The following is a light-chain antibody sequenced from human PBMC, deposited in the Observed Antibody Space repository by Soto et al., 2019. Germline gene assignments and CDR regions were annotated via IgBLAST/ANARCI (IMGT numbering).Light chain of an antibody. J-gene: IGKJ1*01. CDR3: QHYYTIPWT. V-gene: IGKV4-1*01. Sequence: DIVMTQSPDSLAVSLGERATINCKSSQSVLSSSNNKNCLAWYQQKSGQPPKLLIYWASTRESGVPDRLSGSGSGTDFTLTISSLQAEDVAAYYCQHYYTIPWTFGQGTKVDIK. CDR2: WAS. CDR1: QSVLSSSNNKNC.